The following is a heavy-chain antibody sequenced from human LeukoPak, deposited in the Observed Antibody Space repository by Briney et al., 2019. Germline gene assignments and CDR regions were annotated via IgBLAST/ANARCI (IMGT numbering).Heavy chain of an antibody. J-gene: IGHJ4*02. CDR1: GFTFSDYY. D-gene: IGHD3-22*01. Sequence: GGSLRLSCAASGFTFSDYYMSWIRQAPGKGLEWVSVIYRGGSTYYADSVKGRFTISRDNSKNTLYLQMNSLRAEDTAVYYCARERFYYYDSSDYYGIFDYWGQGTLVTVSS. CDR3: ARERFYYYDSSDYYGIFDY. CDR2: IYRGGST. V-gene: IGHV3-66*01.